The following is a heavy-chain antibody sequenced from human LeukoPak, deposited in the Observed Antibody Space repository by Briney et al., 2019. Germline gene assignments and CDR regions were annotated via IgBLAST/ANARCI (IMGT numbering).Heavy chain of an antibody. V-gene: IGHV3-23*01. J-gene: IGHJ6*03. Sequence: GGSLRLSCAASGFTFSDYAMSWVRQAPGKGLEWVSAISGLGGSTYYADSVRGRFTISRDNSKNTLYLQMNSLRAEDTAVYYCAKTGGNSYLSRYYMDVWGKGTTVTVSS. CDR2: ISGLGGST. D-gene: IGHD1-1*01. CDR3: AKTGGNSYLSRYYMDV. CDR1: GFTFSDYA.